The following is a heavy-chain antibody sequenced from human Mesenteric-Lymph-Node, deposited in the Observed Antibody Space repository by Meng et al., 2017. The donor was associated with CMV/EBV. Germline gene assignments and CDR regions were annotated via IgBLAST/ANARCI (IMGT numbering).Heavy chain of an antibody. CDR1: GFTFSSYW. D-gene: IGHD3-3*01. V-gene: IGHV3-74*01. CDR3: ARDRVLRFLEWPRMDV. CDR2: INSDGSST. Sequence: LSLTCAASGFTFSSYWMHWVRQAPGKGLVWVSRINSDGSSTSYADSVKGRFTISRDNAKNTLYLQMNSLRAEDTAVYYCARDRVLRFLEWPRMDVWGQGTTVTVSS. J-gene: IGHJ6*02.